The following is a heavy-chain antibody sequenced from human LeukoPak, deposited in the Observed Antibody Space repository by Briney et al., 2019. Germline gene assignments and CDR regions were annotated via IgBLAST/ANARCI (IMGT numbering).Heavy chain of an antibody. CDR2: IYSGGNT. D-gene: IGHD5-12*01. Sequence: GGSLRLSCAASGITVSSNYMNWVRQAPGKGLEWVSVIYSGGNTYYADSVKGRFTISRDNSKNTLYLQMNSLRAEDTAVYYCARSLRGGSPYFDYWGQGTLVTVSS. CDR1: GITVSSNY. J-gene: IGHJ4*02. V-gene: IGHV3-66*01. CDR3: ARSLRGGSPYFDY.